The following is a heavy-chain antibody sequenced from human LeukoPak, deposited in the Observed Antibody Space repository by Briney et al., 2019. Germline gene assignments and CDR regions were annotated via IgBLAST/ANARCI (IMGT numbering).Heavy chain of an antibody. CDR1: GFTFSGYG. CDR2: ISYDGSNK. V-gene: IGHV3-30*12. Sequence: GGSLRLSCAASGFTFSGYGMHWVRQAPGKGLEWVAVISYDGSNKYYADSMKGRFSISRDNSKNTVYLQMNSLRAEDTAVYFCVRMPSSSWPEIDYWGQGTLVTVSS. CDR3: VRMPSSSWPEIDY. D-gene: IGHD6-13*01. J-gene: IGHJ4*02.